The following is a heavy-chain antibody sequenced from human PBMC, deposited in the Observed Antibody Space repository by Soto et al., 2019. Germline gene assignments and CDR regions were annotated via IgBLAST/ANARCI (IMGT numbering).Heavy chain of an antibody. CDR1: GGTFSRHA. CDR3: ARGWGYDSNDYYYAY. Sequence: QVQLVQSGAEVRKPGSSVKVSCKASGGTFSRHAISWVRQAPGQGLEWMGGIIPIFGTANHAQKFQGRVTIIADESTSTVSMDLSSLRSEDTAMYYCARGWGYDSNDYYYAYWGQGTLVIVSS. V-gene: IGHV1-69*01. CDR2: IIPIFGTA. D-gene: IGHD3-22*01. J-gene: IGHJ4*02.